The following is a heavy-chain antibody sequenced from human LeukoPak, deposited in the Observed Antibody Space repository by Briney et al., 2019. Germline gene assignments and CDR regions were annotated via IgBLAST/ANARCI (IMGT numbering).Heavy chain of an antibody. CDR3: ARGCTPPDVLRYFDWLWSLTAGWFDP. Sequence: SETLSLTCTVSGYSISSGYYWGWIRQPPGKGLEWIGSIYHSGSTYYNPSLKSRVTISVDTSKNQFSLKLSSVTAADTAVYYCARGCTPPDVLRYFDWLWSLTAGWFDPWGQGTLVTVSS. CDR2: IYHSGST. J-gene: IGHJ5*02. D-gene: IGHD3-9*01. CDR1: GYSISSGYY. V-gene: IGHV4-38-2*02.